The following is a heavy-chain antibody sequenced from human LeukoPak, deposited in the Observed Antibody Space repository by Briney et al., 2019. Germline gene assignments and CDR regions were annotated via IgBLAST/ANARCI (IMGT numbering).Heavy chain of an antibody. D-gene: IGHD3-22*01. J-gene: IGHJ4*02. CDR3: AKDLKSGYYFGQFDY. V-gene: IGHV3-23*01. Sequence: LPGGSLRLXCAASGFTFSSYAMSWVRQAPGKGLEWVSAISGSGGSTYYADSVKGRFTISRDNSKNTLYLQMNSLRAEDTAVYYCAKDLKSGYYFGQFDYWGQGTLVTVSS. CDR2: ISGSGGST. CDR1: GFTFSSYA.